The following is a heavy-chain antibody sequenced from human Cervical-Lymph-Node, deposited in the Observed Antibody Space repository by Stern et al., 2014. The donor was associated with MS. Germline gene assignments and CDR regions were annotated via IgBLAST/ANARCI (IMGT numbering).Heavy chain of an antibody. CDR1: GFTFSTHA. V-gene: IGHV3-21*02. Sequence: EVQLVESGGGLVKPGGSLRLSCAASGFTFSTHAVNWVRQAPGKGLEWVSSISSSSSYIYYAASVKGRFTISRDNARNSLYLQMNSLRVDDTAVYYCLRDGGDYWGQGTLVTVSS. CDR3: LRDGGDY. D-gene: IGHD3-16*01. CDR2: ISSSSSYI. J-gene: IGHJ4*02.